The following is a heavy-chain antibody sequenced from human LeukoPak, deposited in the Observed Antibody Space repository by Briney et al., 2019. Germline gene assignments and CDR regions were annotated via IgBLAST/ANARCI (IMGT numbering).Heavy chain of an antibody. CDR1: GGSISSGGYY. J-gene: IGHJ4*02. Sequence: SETLSFTCTVSGGSISSGGYYWSWIRQPPGKGLEWIGEINHSGSTNYNPSLKSRVTISVDTSKNQFSLKLSSVTAADTAVYYCARDGYSYGSYLGYWGQGTLVTVSS. D-gene: IGHD5-18*01. V-gene: IGHV4-39*07. CDR3: ARDGYSYGSYLGY. CDR2: INHSGST.